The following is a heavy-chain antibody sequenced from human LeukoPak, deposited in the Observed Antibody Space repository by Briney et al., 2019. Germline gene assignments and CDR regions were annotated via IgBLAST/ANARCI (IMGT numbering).Heavy chain of an antibody. V-gene: IGHV1-58*01. CDR3: AAFGKAVAGDAFDI. J-gene: IGHJ3*02. CDR2: IVVGSGNT. Sequence: ASVKVSCKASGFTFTSSAVQWVRQARGQRLEWIGWIVVGSGNTNYAQKFQERVTITRDMSTSTAYMELSSLRSEDTAVYYCAAFGKAVAGDAFDIWGQGTMVTVSS. D-gene: IGHD6-19*01. CDR1: GFTFTSSA.